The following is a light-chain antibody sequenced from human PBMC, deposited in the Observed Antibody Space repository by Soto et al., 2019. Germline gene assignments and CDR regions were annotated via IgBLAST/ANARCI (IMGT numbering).Light chain of an antibody. CDR3: RSYAGSNNSI. CDR2: EVN. J-gene: IGLJ2*01. CDR1: SSDLGDYDY. V-gene: IGLV2-8*01. Sequence: QSALTQPPSASGYPGQSVTISCTGTSSDLGDYDYVSWYQQHPGKAPKLMIYEVNKRPSGVPDRFSGSKSGNTASLTVTGLQAEDEADYYCRSYAGSNNSIFGGGTKLTVL.